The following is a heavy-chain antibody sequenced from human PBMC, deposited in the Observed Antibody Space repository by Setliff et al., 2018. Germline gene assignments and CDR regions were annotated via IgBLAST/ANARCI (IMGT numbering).Heavy chain of an antibody. J-gene: IGHJ4*01. CDR1: DDSFTSSRYY. Sequence: SETLSLTCTVSDDSFTSSRYYWGWIRQAPGSGLEWIGSISYSGTPYYNASVESRVTISIDTSRNQFSLELRSVTVADTATYYCVRPGGTTVVARHFDYWGSGILVSVSS. V-gene: IGHV4-39*01. CDR2: ISYSGTP. D-gene: IGHD2-15*01. CDR3: VRPGGTTVVARHFDY.